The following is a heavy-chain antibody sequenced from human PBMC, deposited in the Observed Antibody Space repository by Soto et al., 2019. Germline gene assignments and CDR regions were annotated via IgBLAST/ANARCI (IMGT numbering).Heavy chain of an antibody. CDR2: ISSSGSTI. CDR1: GFTFSDYY. Sequence: GGSLRLSCAASGFTFSDYYMSWIRQAPGKGLEWVSYISSSGSTIYYADSVKGRFTISRDNAKNSLYLQMNSLRAEDTAVYYCARRISGSYYYYYGKDVWGQGTTVTVSS. J-gene: IGHJ6*02. CDR3: ARRISGSYYYYYGKDV. V-gene: IGHV3-11*01. D-gene: IGHD1-26*01.